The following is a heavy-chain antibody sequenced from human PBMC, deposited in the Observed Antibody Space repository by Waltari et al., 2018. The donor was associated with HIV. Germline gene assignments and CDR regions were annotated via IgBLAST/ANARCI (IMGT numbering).Heavy chain of an antibody. V-gene: IGHV4-38-2*02. J-gene: IGHJ1*01. Sequence: QVKLQESGPGLVRPSETLSLNCTVSGYAIRSGFYWAWVRRPRGKGLEWIGSMFHSGSTYYNPSLKSRVTMSLDVTKNRFSLSLKSVTATDTALYYCARAQENSGGLAFQLWGLGTLVTVSS. CDR1: GYAIRSGFY. CDR2: MFHSGST. CDR3: ARAQENSGGLAFQL. D-gene: IGHD5-12*01.